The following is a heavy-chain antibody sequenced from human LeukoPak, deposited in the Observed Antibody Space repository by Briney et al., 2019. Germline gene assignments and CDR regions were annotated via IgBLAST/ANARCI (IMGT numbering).Heavy chain of an antibody. CDR3: ARGRTYYDYVWGGHDAFDI. J-gene: IGHJ3*02. V-gene: IGHV1-18*01. CDR2: ISPYNGNT. D-gene: IGHD3-16*01. Sequence: GASVKVSCKASGYTFTIYDINWVRQAPGQGLEWMGWISPYNGNTNYAQKFQGRVTMTTDTSTSTAYMELRSLRSDDTAVYYCARGRTYYDYVWGGHDAFDIWGQGTMVTVSS. CDR1: GYTFTIYD.